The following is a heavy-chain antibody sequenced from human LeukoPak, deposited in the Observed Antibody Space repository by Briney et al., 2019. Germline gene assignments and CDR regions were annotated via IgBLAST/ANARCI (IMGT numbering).Heavy chain of an antibody. CDR1: GFTFSGYV. Sequence: GGSLRLSCAASGFTFSGYVMNWVRQAPGKGLEWVSTISGSGGSTYFADSVKGRFAISRDSSKNTLYLQMSSLLAEDTAVYYCTTDSTTSVAGIFDSWGQGTLVTVSS. CDR2: ISGSGGST. CDR3: TTDSTTSVAGIFDS. D-gene: IGHD6-19*01. J-gene: IGHJ4*02. V-gene: IGHV3-23*01.